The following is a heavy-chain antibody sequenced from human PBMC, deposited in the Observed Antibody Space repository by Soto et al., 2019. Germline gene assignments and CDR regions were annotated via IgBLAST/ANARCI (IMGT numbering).Heavy chain of an antibody. CDR2: IVPIFGTT. CDR3: ARVEAVAGLYNYHGLDV. CDR1: GGTFSNYA. J-gene: IGHJ6*02. D-gene: IGHD6-19*01. V-gene: IGHV1-69*12. Sequence: QVQLVQSGAEVKKPGSSVKVSCKVSGGTFSNYAIDWVRLAPGHGLERVGGIVPIFGTTYYTHKFQGRATINADDSTTTAYLEMSILRYADTAIYYCARVEAVAGLYNYHGLDVWGQGTAVTVSS.